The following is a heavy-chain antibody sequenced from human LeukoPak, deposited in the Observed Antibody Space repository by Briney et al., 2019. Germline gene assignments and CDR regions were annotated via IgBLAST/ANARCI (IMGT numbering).Heavy chain of an antibody. CDR3: VRDFLGESGAGGS. CDR2: ISPGGVYT. V-gene: IGHV3-21*06. J-gene: IGHJ5*02. Sequence: GGSLRLSCAASGFSFSSYTMNWVRQAPGKGLEWVSSISPGGVYTFHADSVKGRFTISRDNAKNSLYMQMNSLRVEDTAVYYCVRDFLGESGAGGSWGQGTLVTVSS. CDR1: GFSFSSYT. D-gene: IGHD3-10*01.